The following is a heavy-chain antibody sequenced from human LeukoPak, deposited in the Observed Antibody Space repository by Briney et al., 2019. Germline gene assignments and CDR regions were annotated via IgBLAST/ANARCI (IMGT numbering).Heavy chain of an antibody. CDR1: GLTFSSYE. V-gene: IGHV3-48*03. J-gene: IGHJ6*02. CDR2: ISTGGSTT. Sequence: GGSLRLSCAASGLTFSSYEMSWVRQAPGKGLEWLSYISTGGSTTHYADSVKGRFTMSRDNVKNSLYLQMNSLRAEDTAVYYCARYYGSGSYVTGGMDVWGQGTTATVSS. CDR3: ARYYGSGSYVTGGMDV. D-gene: IGHD3-10*01.